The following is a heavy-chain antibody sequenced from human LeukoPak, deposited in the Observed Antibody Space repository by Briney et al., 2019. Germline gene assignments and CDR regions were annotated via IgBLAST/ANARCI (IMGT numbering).Heavy chain of an antibody. CDR2: MYYSGST. Sequence: LETLSLTCTVSGGSVSSNTYYWVWIRQPPGKGLEWVGSMYYSGSTYSNPSLKSRVTISIDTSKNQFSLKLSSVTAADTAVYYCARGLRRDGYNDAFDIWGQGTMVTVSS. CDR3: ARGLRRDGYNDAFDI. V-gene: IGHV4-39*01. D-gene: IGHD5-24*01. J-gene: IGHJ3*02. CDR1: GGSVSSNTYY.